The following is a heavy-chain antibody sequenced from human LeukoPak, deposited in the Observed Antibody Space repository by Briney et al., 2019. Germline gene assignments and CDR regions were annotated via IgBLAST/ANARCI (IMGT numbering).Heavy chain of an antibody. J-gene: IGHJ3*02. V-gene: IGHV4-4*09. CDR1: GGSISSYY. Sequence: SETLSLTCTVSGGSISSYYWSWIRQPPGKGLEWIGYIYTSGSTNYNPSLKSRVTISVDTSKNQFSPKLSSVTAADTAVYYCARHLRQQLDDAFDIWGQGTMVTVSS. CDR3: ARHLRQQLDDAFDI. CDR2: IYTSGST. D-gene: IGHD6-13*01.